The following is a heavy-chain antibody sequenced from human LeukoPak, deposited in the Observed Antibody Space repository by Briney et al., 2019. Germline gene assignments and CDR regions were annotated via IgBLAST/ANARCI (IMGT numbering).Heavy chain of an antibody. V-gene: IGHV1-2*02. CDR2: INPNINGT. Sequence: GASVKVSCKASGYTFTGYYIHWVRQAPGQGLEWMGWINPNINGTNYAQKFQGRVTMTGDRSISTAYMELSRLRSDDTAVYYCARSGGVVPAAWGQGTLVTVSS. J-gene: IGHJ5*02. CDR1: GYTFTGYY. CDR3: ARSGGVVPAA. D-gene: IGHD2-2*01.